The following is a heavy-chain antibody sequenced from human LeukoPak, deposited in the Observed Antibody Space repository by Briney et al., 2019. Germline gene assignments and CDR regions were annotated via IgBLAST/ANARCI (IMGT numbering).Heavy chain of an antibody. CDR1: VYTFTVYY. J-gene: IGHJ6*02. CDR3: ARDTAAGKMVSNYGMDV. CDR2: INPNSGGT. Sequence: ASVRVSCKASVYTFTVYYMHWVRQAPGQGLEWVGWINPNSGGTNYAQKFQGWVTMTRDTSISTAYMELSRLRSDDTAVYYCARDTAAGKMVSNYGMDVWGQGTTVTVSS. V-gene: IGHV1-2*04. D-gene: IGHD6-13*01.